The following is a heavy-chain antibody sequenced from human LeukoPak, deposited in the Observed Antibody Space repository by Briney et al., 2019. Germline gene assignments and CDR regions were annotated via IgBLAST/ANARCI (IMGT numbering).Heavy chain of an antibody. V-gene: IGHV3-48*02. CDR3: ARERVYYYDSSGYRHDAFDI. J-gene: IGHJ3*02. D-gene: IGHD3-22*01. CDR1: GFTFSSYS. CDR2: ISSSSTI. Sequence: GGSLRLSCAASGFTFSSYSMNWVRQAPGKGLEWVSYISSSSTIYYADSVKGRFTISRDNAKNSLYLQMNSLRDEGTAVYYCARERVYYYDSSGYRHDAFDIWGQGTMVTVSS.